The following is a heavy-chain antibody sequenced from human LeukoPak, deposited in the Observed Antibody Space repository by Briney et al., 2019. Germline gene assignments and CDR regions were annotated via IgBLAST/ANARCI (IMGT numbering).Heavy chain of an antibody. J-gene: IGHJ4*02. V-gene: IGHV3-21*01. CDR3: AREGITGTAYFDY. Sequence: GGSLRLSCAASGFTFSSYSMNWVRQVPGKGLEWVSSISSSSSYIYYADSVKGRFTISRDNAKNSLYLQMNSLRAEDTAVYYCAREGITGTAYFDYWGQGTLVTVSS. CDR2: ISSSSSYI. CDR1: GFTFSSYS. D-gene: IGHD1-20*01.